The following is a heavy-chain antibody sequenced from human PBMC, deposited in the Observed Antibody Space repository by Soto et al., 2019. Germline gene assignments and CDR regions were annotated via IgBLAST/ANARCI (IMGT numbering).Heavy chain of an antibody. J-gene: IGHJ4*02. V-gene: IGHV3-30*18. CDR1: GFTFSSYG. CDR3: AKGGGLVFFRY. D-gene: IGHD3-16*01. CDR2: ISYDGSNK. Sequence: GGSLRLSCAASGFTFSSYGMHWVRQAPGKGLEWVAVISYDGSNKYYADSVKGRFTISRGNSKNTLYLQMNSLRAEDTAVYYCAKGGGLVFFRYWGQGTLVTVSS.